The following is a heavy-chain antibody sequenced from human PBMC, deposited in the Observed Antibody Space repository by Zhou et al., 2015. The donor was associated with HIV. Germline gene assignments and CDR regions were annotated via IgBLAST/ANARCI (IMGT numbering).Heavy chain of an antibody. CDR1: GFTFSSYG. Sequence: VQLVESGGGVVQPGRSLRLSCAASGFTFSSYGMHWVRQSPGKGLEWVSTISANGGSTHYADSVKGRFTISRDSSKNTLYLQMNSLRAEDTAIYYCAKDLGLAGSELFDYWGQGTLVTVTS. CDR2: ISANGGST. D-gene: IGHD6-19*01. V-gene: IGHV3-23*04. J-gene: IGHJ4*02. CDR3: AKDLGLAGSELFDY.